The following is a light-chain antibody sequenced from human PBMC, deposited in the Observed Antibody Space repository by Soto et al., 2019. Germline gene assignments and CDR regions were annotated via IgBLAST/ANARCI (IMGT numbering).Light chain of an antibody. V-gene: IGLV1-40*01. J-gene: IGLJ2*01. CDR2: DNN. CDR3: QSYDSSLSNLVV. Sequence: QSVLTQPPSVSGAPGQRVTISCTGSSSNTGADYDVHWYQHLPGSAPKLLIYDNNIRPSGVPDRFSGSKSGTSASLVITGLQAEDEGDYYCQSYDSSLSNLVVFGGGTKVTVL. CDR1: SSNTGADYD.